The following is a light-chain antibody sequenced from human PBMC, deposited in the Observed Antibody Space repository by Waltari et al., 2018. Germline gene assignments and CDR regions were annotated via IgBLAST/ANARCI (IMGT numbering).Light chain of an antibody. J-gene: IGKJ5*01. Sequence: DIQMTQSPSSLSASVGDRVTITCQASQYVSVYLNWYQQKPGKAPKLLIYRASNLETGVPSRFSGSGSGTDFTFTISSLQPEDVATYFCQQYDNLSLGTFGQGTRLDI. CDR2: RAS. CDR3: QQYDNLSLGT. CDR1: QYVSVY. V-gene: IGKV1-33*01.